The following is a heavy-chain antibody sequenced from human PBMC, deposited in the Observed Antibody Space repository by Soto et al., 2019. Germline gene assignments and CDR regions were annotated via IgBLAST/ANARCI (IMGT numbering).Heavy chain of an antibody. Sequence: GLEWMGWISAYNGNTNYAQKLQGRVTMTTDTSTSTAYMELRSLRSDDTAVYYCARGRGVLRFLEWLPDPAYYYYGMDVWGQGTTVTVSS. J-gene: IGHJ6*02. CDR2: ISAYNGNT. D-gene: IGHD3-3*01. CDR3: ARGRGVLRFLEWLPDPAYYYYGMDV. V-gene: IGHV1-18*01.